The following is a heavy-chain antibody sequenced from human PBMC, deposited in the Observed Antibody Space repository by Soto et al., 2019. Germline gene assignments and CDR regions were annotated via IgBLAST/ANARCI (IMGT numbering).Heavy chain of an antibody. V-gene: IGHV4-30-2*06. D-gene: IGHD2-2*01. CDR1: GGSISNDAYS. J-gene: IGHJ4*01. Sequence: LSLTCAVSGGSISNDAYSWSWIRQSSGKGLEWIGYIYYTGSTYYNPSLKSRVTISIDKSKNQFSLKLTSVTAADTAVYYCARGGFQLLPDYWGRGTLVTVSS. CDR2: IYYTGST. CDR3: ARGGFQLLPDY.